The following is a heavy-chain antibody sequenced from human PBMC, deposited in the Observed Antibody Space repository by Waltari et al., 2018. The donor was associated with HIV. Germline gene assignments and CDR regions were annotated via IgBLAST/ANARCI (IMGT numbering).Heavy chain of an antibody. J-gene: IGHJ3*01. CDR1: GYDFNACY. Sequence: VQLVQSEAQVRHPGDSVKVSCRAYGYDFNACYLKQGLQAPGQGLQWVGFINPFSGGTNYAQKFRGRVTLTRDTSIDTSFMELTGLGSDDTAVYYCAKTYYGPTSYYNVGAFDVWGQGTMVSVSS. V-gene: IGHV1-2*02. D-gene: IGHD3-10*01. CDR2: INPFSGGT. CDR3: AKTYYGPTSYYNVGAFDV.